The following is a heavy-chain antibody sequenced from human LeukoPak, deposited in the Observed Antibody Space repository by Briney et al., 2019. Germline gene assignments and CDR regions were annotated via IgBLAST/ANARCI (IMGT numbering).Heavy chain of an antibody. D-gene: IGHD3-10*01. V-gene: IGHV3-21*04. CDR3: ARVRRYYGSGSSIDY. CDR2: ISSSSSYI. J-gene: IGHJ4*02. CDR1: GFTFSSYN. Sequence: GGSLRLSCAASGFTFSSYNMNWVRQAPGKGLEWVSSISSSSSYIYYADSVKGRFTISRDNAKNSLYLQMNSLRAEDTAVYYCARVRRYYGSGSSIDYWGQGTLVTVSS.